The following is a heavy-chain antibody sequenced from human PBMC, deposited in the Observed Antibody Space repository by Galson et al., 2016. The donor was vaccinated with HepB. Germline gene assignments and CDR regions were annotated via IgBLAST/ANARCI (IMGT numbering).Heavy chain of an antibody. CDR1: GFSLSATGVA. CDR3: AHVGVAVIGDFDY. J-gene: IGHJ4*02. D-gene: IGHD6-19*01. Sequence: PALVTPTQTLTLTCTVSGFSLSATGVAVGWIRQPPGKALEWLAHIYWDDDKRYRPSLNSSLTISKDNSKNQVVLTMTNVHPVETATYYCAHVGVAVIGDFDYWGQGIRVTVSS. CDR2: IYWDDDK. V-gene: IGHV2-5*02.